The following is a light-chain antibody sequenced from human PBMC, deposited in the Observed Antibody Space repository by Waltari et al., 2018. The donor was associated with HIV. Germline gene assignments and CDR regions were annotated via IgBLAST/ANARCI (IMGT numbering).Light chain of an antibody. Sequence: TQSPLSLSVTLGQPAAISRNSNQSSAFRGGTSYLFWYHQRPGLPPRRLLYQVSHRASGIPGRITGSGSDTDFTLSISRVEAEDAAFYFCMQATSWPHTFGQRTELQI. CDR2: QVS. CDR3: MQATSWPHT. J-gene: IGKJ2*01. CDR1: QSSAFRGGTSY. V-gene: IGKV2-30*01.